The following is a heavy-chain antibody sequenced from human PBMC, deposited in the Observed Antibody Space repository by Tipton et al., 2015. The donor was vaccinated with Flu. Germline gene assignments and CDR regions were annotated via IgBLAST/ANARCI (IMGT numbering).Heavy chain of an antibody. D-gene: IGHD7-27*01. J-gene: IGHJ4*02. CDR3: AAFRPGEHLW. Sequence: PGLVKPSETLSLTCGVSGYSISSGHYWGWIRQPPGKGLEWIGSIYHSGTTYYNPSLKSRVTISVDTSKKQFSLKLTSVTATDTAVYYCAAFRPGEHLWWGQGTLVTVSS. CDR2: IYHSGTT. CDR1: GYSISSGHY. V-gene: IGHV4-38-2*01.